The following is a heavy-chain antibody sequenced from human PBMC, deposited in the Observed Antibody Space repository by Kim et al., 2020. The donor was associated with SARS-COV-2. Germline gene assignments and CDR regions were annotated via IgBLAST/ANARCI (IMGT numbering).Heavy chain of an antibody. CDR2: MYSTGGT. CDR3: ARHRHASSEFDF. J-gene: IGHJ4*02. Sequence: SETLSLTCTISGGSISSDNYSWGWIRQPPGKGLEWIANMYSTGGTNYNPSLKSRVTISIYTSKNQFSLTLSSVTAADTAVYYCARHRHASSEFDFCGQGT. CDR1: GGSISSDNYS. D-gene: IGHD1-26*01. V-gene: IGHV4-39*01.